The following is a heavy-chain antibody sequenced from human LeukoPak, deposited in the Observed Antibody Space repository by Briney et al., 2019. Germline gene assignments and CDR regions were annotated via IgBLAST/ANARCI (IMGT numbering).Heavy chain of an antibody. CDR2: ISSEGSIT. CDR1: GFTFSTYW. Sequence: QPGGSLRLSCAASGFTFSTYWMHWVRQAPGKGLVWVSRISSEGSITSYADSVKGRFTISRDNAKNTLYLQMNSLRAEDTAVYYCARHLNYYLDYWGQGTLVTVSS. CDR3: ARHLNYYLDY. D-gene: IGHD3-10*01. V-gene: IGHV3-74*01. J-gene: IGHJ4*02.